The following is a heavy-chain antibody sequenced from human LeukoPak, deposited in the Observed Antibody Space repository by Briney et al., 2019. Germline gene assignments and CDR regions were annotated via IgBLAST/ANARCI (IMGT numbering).Heavy chain of an antibody. CDR2: VSSFNFNT. V-gene: IGHV1-18*01. CDR1: GGTSSSYA. Sequence: ASVKISCKASGGTSSSYAISWVRHAPGQEREWMGWVSSFNFNTNYTQKLQGRVTMTTDTSTSTAYMELRSLRSDDTAVYYCARVIAAAGPYYFDYWGQGTLVTVSS. CDR3: ARVIAAAGPYYFDY. J-gene: IGHJ4*02. D-gene: IGHD6-13*01.